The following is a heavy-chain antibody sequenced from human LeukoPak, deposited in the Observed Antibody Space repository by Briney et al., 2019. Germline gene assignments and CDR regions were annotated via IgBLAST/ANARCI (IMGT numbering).Heavy chain of an antibody. J-gene: IGHJ6*02. D-gene: IGHD3-22*01. V-gene: IGHV4-59*08. CDR2: IYYSGST. Sequence: PSETLSLTCTVSGGSIRSYYWRWIRQPPGKGLEWIGYIYYSGSTNYNPSLKSRVAISVVTSKNQFSLKLSSVTAADTAVYFCARHSGASSSGYGMDVWGQGTTVTVSS. CDR1: GGSIRSYY. CDR3: ARHSGASSSGYGMDV.